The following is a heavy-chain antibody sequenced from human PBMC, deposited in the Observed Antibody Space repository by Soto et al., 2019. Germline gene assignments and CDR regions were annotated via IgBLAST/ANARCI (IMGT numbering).Heavy chain of an antibody. D-gene: IGHD2-15*01. CDR3: ARGSCSGGSCYSKDY. J-gene: IGHJ4*02. CDR2: IYYSGST. CDR1: GGSVSSGSYY. V-gene: IGHV4-61*01. Sequence: SETLSLTCTVSGGSVSSGSYYWSWIRQPPGKGLEWIGYIYYSGSTNYNPSLKSRVTISVDTSKKQFSLKLSSVTAADTALYYCARGSCSGGSCYSKDYWGQGTLVTVSS.